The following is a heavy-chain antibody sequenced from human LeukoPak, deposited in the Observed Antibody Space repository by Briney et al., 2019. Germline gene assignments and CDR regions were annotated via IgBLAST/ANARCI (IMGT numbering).Heavy chain of an antibody. D-gene: IGHD2-2*01. CDR3: ARDFESCTGASCYALFDF. CDR1: GYTLTRYS. J-gene: IGHJ4*02. Sequence: GASVMVSCKASGYTLTRYSINWLRQAPGQGLEWMGWISAYNGDTNYAQNVQGRVTMTTDASTSTAYMELRSLRSDDTAVYYCARDFESCTGASCYALFDFWGQGTLVTVSS. V-gene: IGHV1-18*01. CDR2: ISAYNGDT.